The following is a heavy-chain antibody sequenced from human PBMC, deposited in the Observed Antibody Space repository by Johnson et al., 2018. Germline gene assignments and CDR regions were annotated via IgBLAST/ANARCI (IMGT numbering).Heavy chain of an antibody. D-gene: IGHD2-15*01. CDR1: GFTFSTYV. Sequence: VQLVESGGGLVQPGGSLRLSCAASGFTFSTYVSWVRQAPGLGLEWVSTISDSGGSTYYADSVKGRLTISRDDSKNTLYLQMNSLRAEDTAVYYCAKATRYCTGGSCYSGYFEYWGQGTLVTVSS. CDR3: AKATRYCTGGSCYSGYFEY. J-gene: IGHJ4*02. V-gene: IGHV3-23*04. CDR2: ISDSGGST.